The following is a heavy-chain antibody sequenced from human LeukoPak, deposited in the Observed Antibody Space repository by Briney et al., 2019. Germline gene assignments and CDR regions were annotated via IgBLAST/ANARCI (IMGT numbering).Heavy chain of an antibody. J-gene: IGHJ4*02. CDR2: INHSGST. CDR1: GGSFSGYY. D-gene: IGHD3-10*01. CDR3: ARRSYYYGSGSYYNSDY. Sequence: SETLSLTCAVYGGSFSGYYWSWIRQPPGKGLEWIGEINHSGSTDYNPSLKSRVTISVDTSKNQFSLKLSSVTAADTAVYYCARRSYYYGSGSYYNSDYWGQGTLVTVSS. V-gene: IGHV4-34*01.